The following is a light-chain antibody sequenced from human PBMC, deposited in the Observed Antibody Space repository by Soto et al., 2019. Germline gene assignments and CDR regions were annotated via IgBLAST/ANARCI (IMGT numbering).Light chain of an antibody. Sequence: EIVMTQSPATLSVSPGERATLSCRASQSVSSNLAWYQQKRGQAPRLLIYGASTRATGIPARFSGSGSGTEFTLTISSLQSEDFAVYYCQKYNNWWTFGQGTKVDIK. V-gene: IGKV3-15*01. J-gene: IGKJ1*01. CDR1: QSVSSN. CDR2: GAS. CDR3: QKYNNWWT.